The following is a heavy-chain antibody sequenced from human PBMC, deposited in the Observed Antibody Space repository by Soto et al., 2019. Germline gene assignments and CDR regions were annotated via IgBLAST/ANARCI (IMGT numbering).Heavy chain of an antibody. CDR1: GGSISSYY. CDR3: ARGTVWFGTSERFDY. J-gene: IGHJ4*02. Sequence: SETLSLTCTVSGGSISSYYWSWIRQPPGKGLEWIGYIYYSGSTNYNPSLKSRVTISVDTSKNQFSLKLSSVTAADTAVYYCARGTVWFGTSERFDYWGQGTLVTVSS. CDR2: IYYSGST. D-gene: IGHD3-10*01. V-gene: IGHV4-59*01.